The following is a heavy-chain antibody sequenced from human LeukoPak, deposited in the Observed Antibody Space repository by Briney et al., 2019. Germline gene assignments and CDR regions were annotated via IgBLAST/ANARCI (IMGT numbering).Heavy chain of an antibody. CDR1: GGSYSGYY. CDR3: ARLRYFDWLFRYYYGMDV. J-gene: IGHJ6*02. CDR2: INHSGST. V-gene: IGHV4-34*01. D-gene: IGHD3-9*01. Sequence: SETLTLTCAVYGGSYSGYYWSWIRQPPGKALEWLGEINHSGSTNYNPSPKSRVTISVDTSKNQFSLKLSSVTAADTAVYYCARLRYFDWLFRYYYGMDVWGQGTTVTVSS.